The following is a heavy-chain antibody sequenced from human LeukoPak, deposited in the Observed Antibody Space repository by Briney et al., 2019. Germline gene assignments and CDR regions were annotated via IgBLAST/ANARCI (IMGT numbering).Heavy chain of an antibody. CDR2: IYHSGTT. V-gene: IGHV4-38-2*02. J-gene: IGHJ3*02. CDR1: GYSISSGYY. Sequence: SETLSLTCTVSGYSISSGYYWGWIRQPPGKGLEWIGNIYHSGTTYYNPSLKSRVTISVDTSKNQFSLKLSSVTAADTAVYYCARVREDPWNSAPHAFDIWGQGTMVTVSS. CDR3: ARVREDPWNSAPHAFDI. D-gene: IGHD1-1*01.